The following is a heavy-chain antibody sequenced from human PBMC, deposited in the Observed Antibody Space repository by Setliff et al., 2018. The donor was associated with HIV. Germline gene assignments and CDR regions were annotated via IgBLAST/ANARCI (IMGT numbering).Heavy chain of an antibody. D-gene: IGHD3-16*02. CDR2: IYYSGST. Sequence: SETLSLTCSVSGGSFSGYYWSWIRQPPGKGLEWIGYIYYSGSTCYNPSLKSRVTISVDTSKNQFSLKLSSVTAADTAVYYCARGYPVSYYYYMDVWGKGTTVTVSS. J-gene: IGHJ6*03. CDR3: ARGYPVSYYYYMDV. V-gene: IGHV4-59*06. CDR1: GGSFSGYY.